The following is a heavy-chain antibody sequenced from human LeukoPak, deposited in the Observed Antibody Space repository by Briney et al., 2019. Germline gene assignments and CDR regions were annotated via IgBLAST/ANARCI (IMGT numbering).Heavy chain of an antibody. CDR1: GGSISSYY. J-gene: IGHJ4*02. D-gene: IGHD3-22*01. V-gene: IGHV4-59*01. CDR2: IYYSGST. Sequence: SETLSLTCTVSGGSISSYYWSWIRQPPGKGLEWIGYIYYSGSTNYNPSLKSRVTISVDTSKNQFSLKLSSVTAADTAVYYCARHYYDSSGYYYSDYWGQGTLVTVSS. CDR3: ARHYYDSSGYYYSDY.